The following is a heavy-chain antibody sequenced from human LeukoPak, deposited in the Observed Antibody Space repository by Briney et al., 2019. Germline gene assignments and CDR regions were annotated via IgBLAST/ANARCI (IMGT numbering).Heavy chain of an antibody. CDR3: ARGLYYKNY. D-gene: IGHD3-22*01. CDR1: GGSFSGYY. Sequence: SETLSLTCAVYGGSFSGYYWSWIRQPPGKGLEWIGEINHSGSTNYNLSLKSRVTISVDTSKNQFSLKLSSVTAADTAVYYCARGLYYKNYWGQGTLVTVSS. CDR2: INHSGST. V-gene: IGHV4-34*01. J-gene: IGHJ4*02.